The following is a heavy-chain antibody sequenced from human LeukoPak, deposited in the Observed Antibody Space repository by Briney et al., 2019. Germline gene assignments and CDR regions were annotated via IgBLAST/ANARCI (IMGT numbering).Heavy chain of an antibody. Sequence: SVKVSCKASGGTFSSYAISWVRQAPGQGLEWMGGIIPIFGTANYAQKFQGRVTITADKSTSTAYMELSSLRSEDTAVYYCARERYSSSTLVGGSFDYWGQGTLVTVSS. D-gene: IGHD6-6*01. CDR3: ARERYSSSTLVGGSFDY. CDR2: IIPIFGTA. CDR1: GGTFSSYA. V-gene: IGHV1-69*06. J-gene: IGHJ4*02.